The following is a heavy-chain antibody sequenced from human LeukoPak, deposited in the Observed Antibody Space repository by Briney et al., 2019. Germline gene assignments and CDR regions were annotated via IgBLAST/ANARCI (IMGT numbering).Heavy chain of an antibody. V-gene: IGHV4-34*01. Sequence: KSSETLSLTCTVSGGSISSYYWSWIRQPPGKGLEWIGEINHSGSTNYNPSLKSRVTISVDTSKNQFSLKLSSVTAADTAVYYCARRSYDFWSGYSYYMDVWGKGTTVTVSS. CDR1: GGSISSYY. J-gene: IGHJ6*03. D-gene: IGHD3-3*01. CDR2: INHSGST. CDR3: ARRSYDFWSGYSYYMDV.